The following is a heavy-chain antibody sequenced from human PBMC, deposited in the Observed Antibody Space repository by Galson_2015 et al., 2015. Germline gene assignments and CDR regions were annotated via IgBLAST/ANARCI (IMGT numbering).Heavy chain of an antibody. CDR2: ISGRASNI. V-gene: IGHV3-11*01. CDR3: ASEGFLITGTTAYYGMDV. J-gene: IGHJ6*02. D-gene: IGHD1-14*01. Sequence: WFRRAPGKGLEWVSYISGRASNIYYADSVKGRFTVSRDNAKNSLYLQMNSLRAEDTAVYYCASEGFLITGTTAYYGMDVWGQGTTVTVSS.